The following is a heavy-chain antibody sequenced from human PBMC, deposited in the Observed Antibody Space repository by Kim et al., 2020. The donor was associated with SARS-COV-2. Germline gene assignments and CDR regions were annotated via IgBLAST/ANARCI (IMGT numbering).Heavy chain of an antibody. D-gene: IGHD5-12*01. V-gene: IGHV1-8*01. CDR2: MNPNSGNT. J-gene: IGHJ6*02. CDR1: GYTFTSYD. Sequence: ASVKVSCKASGYTFTSYDINWVRQATGQGLEWMGWMNPNSGNTGYAQKFQGRVTMTRNTSISTAYMELSSLRSEDTAVYYCARDRGYSGYLYLDYYYGMDVWGQGTTVTVSS. CDR3: ARDRGYSGYLYLDYYYGMDV.